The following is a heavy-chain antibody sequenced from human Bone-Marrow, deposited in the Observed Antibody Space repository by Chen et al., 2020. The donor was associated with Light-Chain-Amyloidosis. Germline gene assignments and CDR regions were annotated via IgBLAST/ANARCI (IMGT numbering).Heavy chain of an antibody. CDR2: IKRDGSEK. J-gene: IGHJ5*01. CDR3: ARWEYNSGWYWLDS. V-gene: IGHV3-7*01. D-gene: IGHD6-19*01. CDR1: GFTFSNHW. Sequence: EVQLVESGGGLVQPGGSLRLSCAASGFTFSNHWMSWVRQAPGKGLEWVANIKRDGSEKYFVDSVRGRFIISRDNTKTSLYLQMTSLRAEDTAVYYCARWEYNSGWYWLDSWGQGTLVTVSS.